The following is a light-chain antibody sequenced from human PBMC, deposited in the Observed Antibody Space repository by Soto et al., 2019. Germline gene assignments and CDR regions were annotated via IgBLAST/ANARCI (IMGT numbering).Light chain of an antibody. Sequence: EIVLTQSPGTLSLSPGERATLSCRASQSVSNNYLAWYQQKPGQAPRLLIYGASTRATGLPVRFSGSGSGTEFTLTISSLQSEDFAVYYCQQYNNWPPNTFGGGTKVDIK. CDR1: QSVSNN. CDR3: QQYNNWPPNT. CDR2: GAS. J-gene: IGKJ4*01. V-gene: IGKV3-15*01.